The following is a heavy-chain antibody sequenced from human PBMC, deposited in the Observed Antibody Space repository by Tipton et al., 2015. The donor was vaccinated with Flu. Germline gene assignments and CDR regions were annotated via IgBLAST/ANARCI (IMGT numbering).Heavy chain of an antibody. V-gene: IGHV4-4*07. CDR2: IYTSGST. CDR3: ARAVGYDRGYYFDS. Sequence: TLSLTCTVSGDSISSYYWSWIRQPAGKGLEWIGRIYTSGSTNYNASLKSRVTISLDASKNQFSLQLTSVTAADTAIYYCARAVGYDRGYYFDSCGQGTLVTVSS. CDR1: GDSISSYY. J-gene: IGHJ4*02. D-gene: IGHD2-15*01.